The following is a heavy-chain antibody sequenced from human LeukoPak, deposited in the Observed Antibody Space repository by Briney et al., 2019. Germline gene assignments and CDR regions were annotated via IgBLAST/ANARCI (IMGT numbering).Heavy chain of an antibody. CDR1: GSSISSGYY. Sequence: SETLSLTCTVSGSSISSGYYWGWIRQPPGKGLEWIGRIYHSGSTYYNPSLKSRVTISVDPSKNQFSLKLSSVTAADTAVYYCARGPRNILTGYYFDYWGQGTLVTVSS. J-gene: IGHJ4*02. CDR3: ARGPRNILTGYYFDY. CDR2: IYHSGST. D-gene: IGHD3-9*01. V-gene: IGHV4-38-2*02.